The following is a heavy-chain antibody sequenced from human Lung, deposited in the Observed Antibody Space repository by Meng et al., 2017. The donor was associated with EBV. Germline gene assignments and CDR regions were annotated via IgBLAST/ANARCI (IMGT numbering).Heavy chain of an antibody. CDR3: ARAPSYGDY. Sequence: EVQLVESGGGLVKPGGSLRLSCAASGFTFSSYTMNWVRQAPGKGLEWVSSISSSSVNIYYADSVKGRFTISRDNAKNSLYLQMNSLRAEDTAVYYCARAPSYGDYLGQGPLGTVAS. V-gene: IGHV3-21*01. J-gene: IGHJ4*02. CDR2: ISSSSVNI. CDR1: GFTFSSYT. D-gene: IGHD5-18*01.